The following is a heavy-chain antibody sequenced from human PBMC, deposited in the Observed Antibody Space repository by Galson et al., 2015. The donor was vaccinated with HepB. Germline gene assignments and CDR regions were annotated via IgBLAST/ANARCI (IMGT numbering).Heavy chain of an antibody. CDR2: IKSKTDGGTT. CDR3: AKEVVSAIQPLPYLDY. Sequence: SLRLSCAASGFTFRNAWMSWVRQAPGKGLEWVGRIKSKTDGGTTDYADYAAPVKGRFTISRDDAKNTLYLQMNSLRAEDTAVYYCAKEVVSAIQPLPYLDYWGQGTLVTVSS. V-gene: IGHV3-15*01. J-gene: IGHJ4*02. CDR1: GFTFRNAW. D-gene: IGHD2-21*01.